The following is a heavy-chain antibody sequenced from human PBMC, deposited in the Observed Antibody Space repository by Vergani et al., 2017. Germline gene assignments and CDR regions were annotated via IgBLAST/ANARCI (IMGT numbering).Heavy chain of an antibody. CDR3: ARSRPYCTSGSCPAI. D-gene: IGHD2-15*01. J-gene: IGHJ4*02. Sequence: QVQLQESGPGLVAPSQTLPLNCSVSHFYISYGYYSGWIRQPPGKGLEWVGHIHNGGSTGLNPSFKSRVSISVDTSKSQFSLKLNSVTVADTAVYYCARSRPYCTSGSCPAIWGQGTLGNGSS. V-gene: IGHV4-38-2*01. CDR2: IHNGGST. CDR1: HFYISYGYY.